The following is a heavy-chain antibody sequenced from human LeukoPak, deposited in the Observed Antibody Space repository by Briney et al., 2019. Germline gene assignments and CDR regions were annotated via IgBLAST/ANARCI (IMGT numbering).Heavy chain of an antibody. CDR2: ISGSGGST. CDR1: GFTFSSYA. J-gene: IGHJ3*02. CDR3: ARGSNVKDAFDI. V-gene: IGHV3-23*01. Sequence: GGSLRLSCAASGFTFSSYAMSWVRQAPGKGLEWVSAISGSGGSTYYADSVKGRFTISRDNAKNSLYLQMNSLRDEDTAVYYCARGSNVKDAFDIWGQGTMVTVSS. D-gene: IGHD1-26*01.